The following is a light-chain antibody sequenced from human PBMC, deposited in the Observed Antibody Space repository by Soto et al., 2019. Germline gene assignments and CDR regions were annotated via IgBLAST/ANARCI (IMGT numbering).Light chain of an antibody. CDR3: CSYAGSYTWV. CDR2: DVT. Sequence: QSALTQPRSVSGSPGQAVTISCTGTSIDVGGYNYVSWYQQHPREAPKLMIYDVTKRPSGVPDRFSGSKSGNTASLTISGLQAEDEADYYCCSYAGSYTWVFGGGTKLTVL. V-gene: IGLV2-11*01. J-gene: IGLJ3*02. CDR1: SIDVGGYNY.